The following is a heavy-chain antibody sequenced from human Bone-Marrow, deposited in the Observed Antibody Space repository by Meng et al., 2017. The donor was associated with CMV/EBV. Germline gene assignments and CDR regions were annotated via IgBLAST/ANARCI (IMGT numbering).Heavy chain of an antibody. CDR2: INPNSGGT. J-gene: IGHJ4*02. CDR3: AINGAIYYGDPNFDY. D-gene: IGHD4-17*01. CDR1: GYTFTGYY. V-gene: IGHV1-2*02. Sequence: ASVKVSCKASGYTFTGYYMHWVRQAPGQGLEWMGWINPNSGGTNYAQKFQGRVTMTRNTSISTAYMELSSLRSEDTAVYYCAINGAIYYGDPNFDYWGQGTLVTVSS.